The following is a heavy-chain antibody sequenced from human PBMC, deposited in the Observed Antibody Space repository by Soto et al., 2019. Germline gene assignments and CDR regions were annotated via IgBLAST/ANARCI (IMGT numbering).Heavy chain of an antibody. CDR1: GGSFSGYY. J-gene: IGHJ6*02. CDR2: INHSGST. Sequence: NPSETLSLTCAVYGGSFSGYYWSWIRQPPGKGLEWIGEINHSGSTNYNPSLKSRVTISVDTSKNQFSLKLSSVIPEDAAVYYCVRQPLANLALYGMDVWGQGTTVTVSS. V-gene: IGHV4-34*01. CDR3: VRQPLANLALYGMDV.